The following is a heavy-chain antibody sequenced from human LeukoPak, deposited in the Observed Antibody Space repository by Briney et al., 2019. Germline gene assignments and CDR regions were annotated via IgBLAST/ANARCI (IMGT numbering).Heavy chain of an antibody. CDR1: GFTFSSNA. J-gene: IGHJ5*02. V-gene: IGHV3-30*01. D-gene: IGHD1-20*01. Sequence: GGSLRLSCAASGFTFSSNAMHWDRQAPGKGLEWVAVISYDGSDKYYPDSVKGRFTISRDNSKNTLYLQMDSLRAEDTAVYYCASSITLDHWFDPWGQGTLVTVSS. CDR2: ISYDGSDK. CDR3: ASSITLDHWFDP.